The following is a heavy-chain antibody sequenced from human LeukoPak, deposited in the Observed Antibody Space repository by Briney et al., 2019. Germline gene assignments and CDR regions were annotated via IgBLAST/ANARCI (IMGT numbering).Heavy chain of an antibody. Sequence: PSETLSLTCTVSGGSIRGYYWSWVRQPPGKGLEWIAYIYYSGSTNYNPSLKSRVTISLDTSKNQFSLKLSSVTAADTAVYYCAVGATHYYMDVWGKGATVTVSS. CDR1: GGSIRGYY. CDR2: IYYSGST. J-gene: IGHJ6*03. CDR3: AVGATHYYMDV. V-gene: IGHV4-59*08. D-gene: IGHD3-16*01.